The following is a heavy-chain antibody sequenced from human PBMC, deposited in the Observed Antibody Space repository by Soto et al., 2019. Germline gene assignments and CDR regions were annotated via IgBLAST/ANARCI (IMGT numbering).Heavy chain of an antibody. Sequence: QVQLQQWGAGLLKPSETLSLTCAVYGGSFSGYYWSWIRQPPGKGLEWIGEINHSGSTNYNPSLKSRVTLSVDTAKDQFPLKLSPVTAADTAVYYWARAGLIRPLWHEVHYKWFDPWGPGNPVTVSS. CDR2: INHSGST. CDR1: GGSFSGYY. V-gene: IGHV4-34*01. CDR3: ARAGLIRPLWHEVHYKWFDP. D-gene: IGHD5-18*01. J-gene: IGHJ5*02.